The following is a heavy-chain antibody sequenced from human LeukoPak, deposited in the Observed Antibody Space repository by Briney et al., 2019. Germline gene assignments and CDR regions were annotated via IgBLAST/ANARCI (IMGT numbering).Heavy chain of an antibody. Sequence: ASVKVSCKASGYTFSSYGITWVRQAPGQGLEWVGWISAYDGNTKYAEKFQGRVTMTTDTSTSTAYMDLRSLRSDDTAVYYCVLASRSKYGPATSDYWGQGTLVIVSS. V-gene: IGHV1-18*01. CDR1: GYTFSSYG. D-gene: IGHD1-26*01. CDR2: ISAYDGNT. CDR3: VLASRSKYGPATSDY. J-gene: IGHJ4*02.